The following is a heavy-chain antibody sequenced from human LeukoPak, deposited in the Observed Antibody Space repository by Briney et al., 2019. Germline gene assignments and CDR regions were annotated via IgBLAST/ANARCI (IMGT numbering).Heavy chain of an antibody. V-gene: IGHV3-30*18. J-gene: IGHJ6*02. CDR1: AFTFRSYG. Sequence: GGSLRLSCVASAFTFRSYGMHWVRQAPGKGLEWVAVISYDGSGQYYADSLKGRFTISRDNSKNTLYLQMNSLRVEDTAVYYCAKDQRTMTRRMDVWGQGTTVTVSS. D-gene: IGHD2-2*01. CDR2: ISYDGSGQ. CDR3: AKDQRTMTRRMDV.